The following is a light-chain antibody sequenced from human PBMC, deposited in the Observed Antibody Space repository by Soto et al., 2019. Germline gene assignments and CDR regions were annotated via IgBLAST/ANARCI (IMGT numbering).Light chain of an antibody. CDR2: DAS. V-gene: IGKV3-15*01. CDR3: HQYSMWPLS. Sequence: EIVMTQSPATLSVSPGERVTLSCRASQSAISNLAWYQQKPGQTPRLLIYDASTRATGIPARFSGSGSGTEFSLTISSLLSEDFAVYYCHQYSMWPLSFGGGTKVEIK. CDR1: QSAISN. J-gene: IGKJ4*01.